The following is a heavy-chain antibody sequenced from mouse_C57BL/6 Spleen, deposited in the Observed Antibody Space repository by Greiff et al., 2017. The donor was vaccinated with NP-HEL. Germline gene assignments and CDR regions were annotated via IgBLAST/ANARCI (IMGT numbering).Heavy chain of an antibody. J-gene: IGHJ2*01. D-gene: IGHD5-1*01. CDR3: TTSNYVGY. CDR2: IDPEDGDT. V-gene: IGHV14-1*01. CDR1: GFNINDYY. Sequence: VHVKQSGAELVRPGASVKLSCTASGFNINDYYMHWVKQRPEQGLEWIGRIDPEDGDTEYAPKFPGKATMTADTSSNTTYLQLSSLTSEDTAVYYCTTSNYVGYWGQGTTLTVSS.